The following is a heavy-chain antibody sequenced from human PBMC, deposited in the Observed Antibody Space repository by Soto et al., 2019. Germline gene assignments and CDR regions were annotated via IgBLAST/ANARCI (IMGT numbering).Heavy chain of an antibody. V-gene: IGHV1-69*04. CDR2: IIPVVHII. Sequence: QVQLVQSGAEVKKPGSSVKVSCKASGGFYSIKTISWVRQAPGQGLEWMGRIIPVVHIINNAKKFQGRVAISADKSTSTAYMGTSSLKSAGTAICFCARERRRGDRNTVDGLDVWGQGTMVTVSS. CDR3: ARERRRGDRNTVDGLDV. CDR1: GGFYSIKT. J-gene: IGHJ3*01. D-gene: IGHD2-21*01.